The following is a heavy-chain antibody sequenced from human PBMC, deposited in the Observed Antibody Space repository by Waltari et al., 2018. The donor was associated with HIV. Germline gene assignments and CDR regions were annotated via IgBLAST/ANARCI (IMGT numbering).Heavy chain of an antibody. Sequence: QVQLVASGGGVVQPGRSLRLSCAASGFTFSSYAMHWVRQAPGKGLEWVAVISYDGSNKYYADSVKGRFTISRDNSKNTLYLQMNSLRAEDTAVYYCARPASINDFWSGPLDVWGQGTTVTVSS. CDR2: ISYDGSNK. CDR1: GFTFSSYA. D-gene: IGHD3-3*01. V-gene: IGHV3-30*04. J-gene: IGHJ6*02. CDR3: ARPASINDFWSGPLDV.